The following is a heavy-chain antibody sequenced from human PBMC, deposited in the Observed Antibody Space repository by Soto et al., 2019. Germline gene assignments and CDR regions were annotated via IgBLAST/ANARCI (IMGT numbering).Heavy chain of an antibody. CDR1: GGSFSGYY. J-gene: IGHJ5*02. CDR3: ATLAYYDFWSGPNWFDP. V-gene: IGHV4-34*01. D-gene: IGHD3-3*01. Sequence: SETLSLTCAVYGGSFSGYYWSWIRQPPGKGLEWIGEINHSGSTNYNPSLRSRVTISVDTSKNQFSLKLSSVTAADTAVYYCATLAYYDFWSGPNWFDPWGQGTLVTVSS. CDR2: INHSGST.